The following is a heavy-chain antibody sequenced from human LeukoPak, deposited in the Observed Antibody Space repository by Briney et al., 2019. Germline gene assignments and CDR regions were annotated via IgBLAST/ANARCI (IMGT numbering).Heavy chain of an antibody. D-gene: IGHD7-27*01. Sequence: GGSLRLSCAASGFTFSSYWMHWVRQAPGKGLVWVSRINSDGSGTSCADSVKGRFTISRDNSKNTLYVQMDSLRAEDTAVYYCAKASTNWGKFYLDYWGQGILVIVSS. V-gene: IGHV3-74*01. J-gene: IGHJ4*02. CDR1: GFTFSSYW. CDR2: INSDGSGT. CDR3: AKASTNWGKFYLDY.